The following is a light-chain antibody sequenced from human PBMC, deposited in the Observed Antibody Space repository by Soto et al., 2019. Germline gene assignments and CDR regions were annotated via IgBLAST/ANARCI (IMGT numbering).Light chain of an antibody. V-gene: IGKV3-15*01. J-gene: IGKJ5*01. CDR2: GAS. CDR3: QQYNDWPRT. Sequence: EIVLTQSPATLSLSPGERATLSCRASQSVGTKLAWYQQTPGQAPRLLIYGASNRATGVPPRFSGSASGTEFTLTISSLQSEDFGVYYCQQYNDWPRTFGQGTRLEIK. CDR1: QSVGTK.